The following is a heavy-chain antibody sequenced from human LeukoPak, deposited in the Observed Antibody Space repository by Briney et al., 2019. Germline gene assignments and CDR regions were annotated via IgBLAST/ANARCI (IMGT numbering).Heavy chain of an antibody. CDR3: AREESEYQLPLN. J-gene: IGHJ4*02. CDR1: GDSISIYY. V-gene: IGHV4-59*12. CDR2: ISYSGST. Sequence: SETLSLTCTVSGDSISIYYWSWIRQPPGKGLEWIGYISYSGSTNYNPSLKSRVTISVDPSKNQFSLKLSSVTAADTAVYYCAREESEYQLPLNWGQGTLVTVSS. D-gene: IGHD2-2*01.